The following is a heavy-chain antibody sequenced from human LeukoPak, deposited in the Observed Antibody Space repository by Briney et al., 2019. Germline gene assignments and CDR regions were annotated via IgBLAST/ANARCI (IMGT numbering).Heavy chain of an antibody. J-gene: IGHJ6*02. CDR2: IYHSGST. CDR1: GGSISSSNW. D-gene: IGHD6-13*01. V-gene: IGHV4-4*02. Sequence: SETLSLTCAVSGGSISSSNWWSWVRQPPGKGLEWIGEIYHSGSTNYNPSLKSRVTISVDKSKNQFSLKLSSVTAADTAVYYCARAGYSRGDGMDVWGQGTTVTVSS. CDR3: ARAGYSRGDGMDV.